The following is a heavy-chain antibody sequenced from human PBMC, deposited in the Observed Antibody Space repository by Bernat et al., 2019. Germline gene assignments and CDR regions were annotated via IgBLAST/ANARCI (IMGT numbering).Heavy chain of an antibody. J-gene: IGHJ3*02. D-gene: IGHD5-12*01. V-gene: IGHV1-69*01. Sequence: QVQLVQSGAEVKKPGSSVKVSCKASGGTFSSYAISWVRQAPGQGLEWMGGIIPIFGTANYAQKFQGRVTITADESTSTAYMELSSLRSEDTAVYYCAREGYSGYEDHDAFDIWGQGKMVTVSS. CDR1: GGTFSSYA. CDR3: AREGYSGYEDHDAFDI. CDR2: IIPIFGTA.